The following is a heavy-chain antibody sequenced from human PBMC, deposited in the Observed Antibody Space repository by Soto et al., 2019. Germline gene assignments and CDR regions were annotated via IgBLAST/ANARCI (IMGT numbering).Heavy chain of an antibody. Sequence: VQLRQSGPGLVKPSGTLSLTCAVSGGSISSSNWWTWVRQAPGKGLEWIGEIYHSGNTYYNPSLQGRSPTTVXTXHPXFPLKLTPVPAADPAAYYCATRPPRAVASLPPTPPWGQGTLAPVSS. CDR3: ATRPPRAVASLPPTPP. J-gene: IGHJ5*02. D-gene: IGHD1-26*01. V-gene: IGHV4-4*02. CDR1: GGSISSSNW. CDR2: IYHSGNT.